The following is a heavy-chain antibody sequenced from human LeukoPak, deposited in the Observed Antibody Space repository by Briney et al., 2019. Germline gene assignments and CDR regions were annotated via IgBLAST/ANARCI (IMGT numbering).Heavy chain of an antibody. CDR2: IYYSGST. V-gene: IGHV4-59*01. CDR1: GCSISSYY. CDR3: ARVGFSDHDAFDI. J-gene: IGHJ3*02. D-gene: IGHD5-12*01. Sequence: SETLSLTCTASGCSISSYYWSWIRQPPGKGLEWIGYIYYSGSTNYNPSLKSRVTISVDTSKNQFSLKLSSVTAADTAVYYCARVGFSDHDAFDIWGQGTMVTVSS.